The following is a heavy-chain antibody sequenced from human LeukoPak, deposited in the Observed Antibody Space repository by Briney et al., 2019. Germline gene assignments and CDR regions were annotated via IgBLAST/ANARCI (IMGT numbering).Heavy chain of an antibody. CDR2: IYWDDDR. D-gene: IGHD3-22*01. Sequence: SGPTLVNPTQTLTLTCTFSGFSLNTRGVGVGWIRQPPGRAVEWLALIYWDDDRRYSPSLNSRLTITKDTSKNQVVLTMTNMDPVDTATYFCAHRKNYYDSSVFDNWGQGTLVTVSS. J-gene: IGHJ4*02. CDR3: AHRKNYYDSSVFDN. V-gene: IGHV2-5*02. CDR1: GFSLNTRGVG.